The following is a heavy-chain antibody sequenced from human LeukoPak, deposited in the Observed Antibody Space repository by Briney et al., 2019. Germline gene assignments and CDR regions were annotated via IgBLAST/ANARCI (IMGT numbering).Heavy chain of an antibody. D-gene: IGHD2-8*01. J-gene: IGHJ4*02. CDR3: ARSSMGYCVNGVCRDFDY. CDR2: ITYSSTNI. V-gene: IGHV3-21*01. Sequence: PGGSLRLSCAASGFTFSVHSMNWVRQAPGKGLEWVSSITYSSTNIYYTDSVKGRFTISRDNAKNSLFLQMNSLRAEDTAVYFCARSSMGYCVNGVCRDFDYWGQGALVTVSS. CDR1: GFTFSVHS.